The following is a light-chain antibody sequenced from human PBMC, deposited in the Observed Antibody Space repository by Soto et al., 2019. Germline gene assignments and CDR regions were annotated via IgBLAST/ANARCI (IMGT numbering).Light chain of an antibody. Sequence: EIVMTQSPATLSVSPGERATLSCRASQSVSTNLAWYQQKPGQPPRLLIYGASTRATGVPARFSGSGSGTEFTLTISSLQSEDFAVYYCQQYNNWPWTFGLGTKVEIK. V-gene: IGKV3-15*01. CDR1: QSVSTN. CDR3: QQYNNWPWT. CDR2: GAS. J-gene: IGKJ1*01.